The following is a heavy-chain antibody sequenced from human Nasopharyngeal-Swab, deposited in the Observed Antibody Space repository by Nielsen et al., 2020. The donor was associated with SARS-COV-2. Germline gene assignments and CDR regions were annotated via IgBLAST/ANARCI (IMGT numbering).Heavy chain of an antibody. CDR2: ISSSSSYT. J-gene: IGHJ6*02. CDR3: ARCRDIVVVPAARPYYYYGMDV. V-gene: IGHV3-21*01. Sequence: WIRQPPGKGLEWVSSISSSSSYTYYADSVKGRFTISRDNAKNSLYLQMNSLRAEDTAVYYCARCRDIVVVPAARPYYYYGMDVWGQGTTVTVS. D-gene: IGHD2-2*01.